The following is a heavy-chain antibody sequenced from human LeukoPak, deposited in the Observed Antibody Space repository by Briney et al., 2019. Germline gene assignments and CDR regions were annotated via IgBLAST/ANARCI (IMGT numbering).Heavy chain of an antibody. CDR1: GFTFSSYG. Sequence: GRSLRLSCAASGFTFSSYGMHWVRQAPGKGLEWVAVISYDGSNKYYADSVKGRFTISRDNSKNTLYLQMNSLRAEDTAVYYCAKGRQYGGQGTLVTVSS. V-gene: IGHV3-30*18. J-gene: IGHJ4*02. CDR2: ISYDGSNK. CDR3: AKGRQY.